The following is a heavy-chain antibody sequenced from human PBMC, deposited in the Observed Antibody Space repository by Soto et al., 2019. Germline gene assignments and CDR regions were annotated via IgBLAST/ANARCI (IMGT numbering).Heavy chain of an antibody. CDR1: GGSFSGYY. J-gene: IGHJ6*02. CDR3: ARGVDGWLVREQSQSYHCAMDV. Sequence: PSETLSLTCAVYGGSFSGYYWSWIRQPPGKGLEWIGEINHSGSTNYNPSLKSRVTISVDTSKNQFSLKLSSVTAADTAVYYCARGVDGWLVREQSQSYHCAMDVWGPAIMVTVSS. V-gene: IGHV4-34*01. CDR2: INHSGST. D-gene: IGHD6-19*01.